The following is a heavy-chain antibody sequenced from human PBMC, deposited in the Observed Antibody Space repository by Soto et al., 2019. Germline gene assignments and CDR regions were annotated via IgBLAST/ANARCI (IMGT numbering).Heavy chain of an antibody. Sequence: GGSLRLSCVASGFTFRSYGMHWVRQAPGKGLEWVAVMSYDGSHEYYADSVKGRFTISRDNSKTILYLQMNSLRLEDTAVYYCAKGSVLRVVEAPLAILGGVDVWGQGAMVTVSS. CDR2: MSYDGSHE. CDR3: AKGSVLRVVEAPLAILGGVDV. V-gene: IGHV3-33*06. J-gene: IGHJ6*02. CDR1: GFTFRSYG. D-gene: IGHD2-8*01.